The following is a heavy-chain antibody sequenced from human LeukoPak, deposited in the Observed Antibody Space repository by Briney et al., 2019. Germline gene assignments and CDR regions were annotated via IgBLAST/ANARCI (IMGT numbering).Heavy chain of an antibody. V-gene: IGHV3-23*01. CDR1: GFTFSGYA. D-gene: IGHD4-23*01. Sequence: PGGSLRLSCAASGFTFSGYAMSWVRQAPGKGLEWVSAISGSGGSTYYADSVKGRFTISRDNSKNTLYLQMNSLRAEDTAVYYCAKLPSGLRWPYYFDYWGQGTLVTVSS. J-gene: IGHJ4*02. CDR3: AKLPSGLRWPYYFDY. CDR2: ISGSGGST.